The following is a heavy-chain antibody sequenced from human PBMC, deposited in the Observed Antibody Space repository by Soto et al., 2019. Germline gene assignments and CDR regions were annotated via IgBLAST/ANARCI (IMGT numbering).Heavy chain of an antibody. D-gene: IGHD3-3*01. CDR3: ARGEELLLPAYYYYYGMDV. V-gene: IGHV1-8*01. CDR1: GYTFTSYD. CDR2: MNPKSGNT. Sequence: QVQLVQSGAEVKKPGASVKVSCKASGYTFTSYDINWVRQATGQGLEWMGWMNPKSGNTGYAQKFQGRVTMTRNTAIITAYMEMSRLRSEDTAVYYCARGEELLLPAYYYYYGMDVWGQGTTVTVSS. J-gene: IGHJ6*02.